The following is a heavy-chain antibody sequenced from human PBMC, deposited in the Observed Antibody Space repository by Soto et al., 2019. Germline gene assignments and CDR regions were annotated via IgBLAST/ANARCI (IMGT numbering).Heavy chain of an antibody. J-gene: IGHJ4*02. CDR1: GNTFTDYA. CDR2: INVGNGNT. Sequence: ASVNVSCKASGNTFTDYAIHWVRQAPGQGLEWMGWINVGNGNTGYSRKFQGRVTNARDMSASTAYIEVTSLTSEDTAIYYCAREGAHYTPLDHWGQGTLVTV. V-gene: IGHV1-3*01. CDR3: AREGAHYTPLDH. D-gene: IGHD2-15*01.